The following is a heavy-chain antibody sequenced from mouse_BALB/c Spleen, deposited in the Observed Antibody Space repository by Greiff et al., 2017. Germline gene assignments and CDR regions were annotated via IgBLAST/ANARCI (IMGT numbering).Heavy chain of an antibody. CDR1: GFNIKDYY. CDR3: ARDLLRLRDAMDY. CDR2: IDPENGNT. J-gene: IGHJ4*01. V-gene: IGHV14-1*02. Sequence: EVQGVESGAELVRPGALVKLSCKASGFNIKDYYMHWVKQRPEQGLEWIGWIDPENGNTIYDPKFQGKASITADTSSNTAYLQLSSLTSEDTAVYYCARDLLRLRDAMDYWGQGTSVTVSS. D-gene: IGHD1-2*01.